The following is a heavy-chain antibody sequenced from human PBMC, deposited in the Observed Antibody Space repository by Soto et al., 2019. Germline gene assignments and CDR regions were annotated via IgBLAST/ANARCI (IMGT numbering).Heavy chain of an antibody. CDR3: ARSSGGNFGIIIEGSNWFDP. Sequence: QVRLVQSGAEVRRPGASVKVSCKAPGDTFTSYYLNWVRQAPGQGLEWMEVINPHGGSTKYAQKFQGRVTMTRDTSRSTVYMELRSLRSDDTAIYYCARSSGGNFGIIIEGSNWFDPWGQGTLVTVSS. D-gene: IGHD3-3*01. J-gene: IGHJ5*02. V-gene: IGHV1-46*01. CDR2: INPHGGST. CDR1: GDTFTSYY.